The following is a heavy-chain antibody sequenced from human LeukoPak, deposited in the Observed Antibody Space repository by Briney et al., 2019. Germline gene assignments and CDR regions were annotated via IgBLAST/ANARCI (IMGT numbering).Heavy chain of an antibody. CDR3: AKGAYDSSGYTNYFYYYGMDV. J-gene: IGHJ6*02. CDR2: ISGSGGST. D-gene: IGHD3-22*01. Sequence: GGSLRLSCAASGFTFSSYAMSWVRQAPGKGLEWVSAISGSGGSTYYADSVKGRFTISRDNSKDTLYLQMISLRAEDTAVYYCAKGAYDSSGYTNYFYYYGMDVWGQGTTVTVSS. V-gene: IGHV3-23*01. CDR1: GFTFSSYA.